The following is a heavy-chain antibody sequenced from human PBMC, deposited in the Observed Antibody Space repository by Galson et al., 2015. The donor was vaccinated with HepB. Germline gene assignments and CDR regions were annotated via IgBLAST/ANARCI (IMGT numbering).Heavy chain of an antibody. D-gene: IGHD1-26*01. V-gene: IGHV3-11*01. CDR2: ISSSGSTI. J-gene: IGHJ6*02. Sequence: SLRLSCAASGFTFSDYYMSWIRQAPGKGLEWVSYISSSGSTIYYADSVKGRFTISRDNAKNSLYLQMNSLRAEDTAVYYCARPLEGESGSYWGWDYYYYGMDVWGQGTTVTVSS. CDR1: GFTFSDYY. CDR3: ARPLEGESGSYWGWDYYYYGMDV.